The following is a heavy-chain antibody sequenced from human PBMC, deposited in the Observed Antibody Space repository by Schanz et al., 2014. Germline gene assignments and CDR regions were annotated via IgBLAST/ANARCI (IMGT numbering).Heavy chain of an antibody. J-gene: IGHJ3*01. CDR1: GFTFSDYY. Sequence: QVQLVESGGGLVKPGGSLRLSCAASGFTFSDYYMSWIRQAPGKGLEWVSSINSRSNFIYYADSVKGRFTISRDNLKMTVFLQRTSVRAGSPAVYFGARDYERALSSPRHDAFDVWGQGTVVTVSS. CDR2: INSRSNFI. D-gene: IGHD3-16*01. V-gene: IGHV3-11*06. CDR3: ARDYERALSSPRHDAFDV.